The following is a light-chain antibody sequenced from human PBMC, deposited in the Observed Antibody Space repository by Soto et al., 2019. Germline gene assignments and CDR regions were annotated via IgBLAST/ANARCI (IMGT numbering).Light chain of an antibody. Sequence: EIVLTQSPATLSLSPGERATLSCRASQSVSSDLAWYQQKPGQAPRLLIYTASNRATGIPARFSGSGSGTDFTLTISSLEPVDFAVYYCQQRSNWPLTFGGGTKVEIK. V-gene: IGKV3-11*01. CDR3: QQRSNWPLT. CDR1: QSVSSD. CDR2: TAS. J-gene: IGKJ4*01.